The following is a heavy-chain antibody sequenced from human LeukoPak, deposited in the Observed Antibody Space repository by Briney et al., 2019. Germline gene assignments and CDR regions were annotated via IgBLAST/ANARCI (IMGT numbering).Heavy chain of an antibody. CDR3: ARGRHCSSTSCYPNFDY. Sequence: PSETLSLTCAVYGGSFSGYYWSWIRQPPGKGLEWIGEINHSGSTNYNPSLKSRVTISVDTSKNQFSLKLSSVTAPDTAVYYCARGRHCSSTSCYPNFDYWGQGTLVTVSS. D-gene: IGHD2-2*01. CDR1: GGSFSGYY. V-gene: IGHV4-34*01. J-gene: IGHJ4*02. CDR2: INHSGST.